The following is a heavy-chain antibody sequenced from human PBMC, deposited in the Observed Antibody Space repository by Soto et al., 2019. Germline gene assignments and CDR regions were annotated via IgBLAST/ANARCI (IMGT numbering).Heavy chain of an antibody. CDR1: GGSISSSSYY. J-gene: IGHJ3*02. Sequence: SETLSLTCTVSGGSISSSSYYWGWIRQPPGKGLEWIGSIYYSGSTYYNPSLKSRVTISVDTSKNQFSLKLSSVTAADTAVYYCARPQTEDDAFDILGQGKMVTGS. CDR3: ARPQTEDDAFDI. CDR2: IYYSGST. V-gene: IGHV4-39*01.